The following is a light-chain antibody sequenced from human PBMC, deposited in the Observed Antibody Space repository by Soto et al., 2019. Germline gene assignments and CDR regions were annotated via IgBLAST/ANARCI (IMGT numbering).Light chain of an antibody. CDR1: SSDVGGYNY. Sequence: QPVLTQPPSASGSPGQSVTISCTGTSSDVGGYNYVSWYQQHPGKAPKLMIFEVTKRPSGVPGRFSGSKSGNTASLTVSGLQAEDEADYYCSSYAGSSNHVVFGGGTKLTVL. V-gene: IGLV2-8*01. J-gene: IGLJ2*01. CDR2: EVT. CDR3: SSYAGSSNHVV.